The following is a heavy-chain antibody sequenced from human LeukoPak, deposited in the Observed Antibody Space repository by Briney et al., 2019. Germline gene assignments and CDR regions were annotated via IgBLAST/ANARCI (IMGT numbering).Heavy chain of an antibody. CDR2: IYYSGST. V-gene: IGHV4-59*08. D-gene: IGHD3-22*01. J-gene: IGHJ5*02. CDR3: ARHRPPYDSSGYYWFDP. CDR1: GGSISSYY. Sequence: SETLSLTCTVSGGSISSYYWSWIRQPPGKGLEWIGYIYYSGSTNYNPSLKSRVTISVDTSKNRFSLKLSSVTAADTAVYYCARHRPPYDSSGYYWFDPWGQGTLVTVSS.